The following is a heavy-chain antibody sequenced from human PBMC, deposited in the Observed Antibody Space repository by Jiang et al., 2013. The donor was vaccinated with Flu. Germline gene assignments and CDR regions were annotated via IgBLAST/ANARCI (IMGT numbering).Heavy chain of an antibody. Sequence: KPTQTLTLTCTFSGFSLSTSGMCVSWIRQPPGKALEWLARIDWDDDKYYSTSLKTRLTISKDTSKNQVVLTMTNMDPVDTATYYCARIWSRSSGDDTYYYGMDVWGQGTTVTVSS. CDR2: IDWDDDK. CDR3: ARIWSRSSGDDTYYYGMDV. D-gene: IGHD3-10*01. V-gene: IGHV2-70*11. J-gene: IGHJ6*02. CDR1: GFSLSTSGMC.